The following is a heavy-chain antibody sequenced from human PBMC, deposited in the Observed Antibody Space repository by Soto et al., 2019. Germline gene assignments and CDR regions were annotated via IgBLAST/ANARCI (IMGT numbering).Heavy chain of an antibody. CDR3: AREYYGVLTGYYNDY. CDR1: GFSFRSYW. D-gene: IGHD3-9*01. Sequence: VQLVESGGGLVQSGGSLGLSCVASGFSFRSYWMHWVRQAPGKGLVWVARISSDGTTTTYADSANGRFTVPRDNAANTLYLQMSSLRAEDTAVYYCAREYYGVLTGYYNDYWGQGTLVTVSS. CDR2: ISSDGTTT. V-gene: IGHV3-74*01. J-gene: IGHJ4*02.